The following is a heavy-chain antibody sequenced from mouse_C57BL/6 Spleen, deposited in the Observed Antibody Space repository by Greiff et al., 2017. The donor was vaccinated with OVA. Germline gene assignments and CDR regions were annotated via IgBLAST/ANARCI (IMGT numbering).Heavy chain of an antibody. CDR2: ISYDGSN. CDR3: ARDRVYYGLYFDY. Sequence: EVQVVESGPGLVKPSQSLSLTCSVTGYSITSGYYWNWIRQFPGNKLEWMGYISYDGSNNYNPSLKNRISITRDTSKNQCFLKLNSVTTEDTATYYGARDRVYYGLYFDYWGQGTTLTVSS. V-gene: IGHV3-6*01. CDR1: GYSITSGYY. J-gene: IGHJ2*01. D-gene: IGHD1-1*01.